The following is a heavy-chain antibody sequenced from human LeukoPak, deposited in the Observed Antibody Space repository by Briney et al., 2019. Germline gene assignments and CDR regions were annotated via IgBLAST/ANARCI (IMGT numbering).Heavy chain of an antibody. CDR1: GGSFSGYY. CDR3: ARGSPRGSYRYTSPGFDY. J-gene: IGHJ4*02. Sequence: SETLSLTCAVYGGSFSGYYWSWIRQPPGKGLEWIGEINHSGSTNYNPSLKSRVTISVDTSKNQFSLKLSSVTAADTAVYYRARGSPRGSYRYTSPGFDYWGQGTLVTVSS. CDR2: INHSGST. V-gene: IGHV4-34*01. D-gene: IGHD3-16*02.